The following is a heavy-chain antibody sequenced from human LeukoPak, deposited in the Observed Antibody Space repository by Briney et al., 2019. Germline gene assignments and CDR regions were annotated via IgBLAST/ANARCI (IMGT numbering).Heavy chain of an antibody. CDR1: GFTFDDYA. D-gene: IGHD3-22*01. V-gene: IGHV3-9*01. CDR3: AKDMVLAYYYDSSGGFDY. CDR2: ISWNSGSI. Sequence: PGGSLRLSCAASGFTFDDYAMHWVRQAPGKGLEWVSGISWNSGSIGYADSVKGRFTISRDNAKNSLYLQMNSLRAEDTALYYCAKDMVLAYYYDSSGGFDYWGQGTLVTVCS. J-gene: IGHJ4*02.